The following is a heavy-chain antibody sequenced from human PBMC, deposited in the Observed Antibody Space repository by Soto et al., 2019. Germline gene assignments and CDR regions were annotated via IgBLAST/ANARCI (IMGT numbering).Heavy chain of an antibody. CDR1: GGSINNDDFY. Sequence: SETLSLTCSVSGGSINNDDFYWGWLRQTPGKGLQWIGYVYYSGSSDCIPSLKSRLSMSIDKSKNQFTLKLSSVTAADTAIYYCARMSYYYDKWYFDLWGRGTLVTVSS. D-gene: IGHD3-22*01. V-gene: IGHV4-30-4*01. CDR2: VYYSGSS. CDR3: ARMSYYYDKWYFDL. J-gene: IGHJ2*01.